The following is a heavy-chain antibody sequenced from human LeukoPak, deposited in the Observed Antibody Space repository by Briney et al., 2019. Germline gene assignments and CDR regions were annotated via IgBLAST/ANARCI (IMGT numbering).Heavy chain of an antibody. Sequence: TSETLSLTCAVYGGSFSGYYWSWIRQPPGKGLEWIGYIYYSGSTNYNPSLKSRVTISVDTSKNQFSLKLSSVTAADTAVYYCARAIYDSSGSRDWGRNWFDPWGQGTLVTVSS. D-gene: IGHD3-22*01. CDR1: GGSFSGYY. CDR3: ARAIYDSSGSRDWGRNWFDP. CDR2: IYYSGST. V-gene: IGHV4-59*01. J-gene: IGHJ5*02.